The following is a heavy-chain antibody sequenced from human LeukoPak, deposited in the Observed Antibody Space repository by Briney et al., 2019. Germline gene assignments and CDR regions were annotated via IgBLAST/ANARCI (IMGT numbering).Heavy chain of an antibody. CDR2: IYSGEKT. J-gene: IGHJ4*02. D-gene: IGHD4-17*01. Sequence: PGGSLRLSCAASGFTVSNNYMSWVRQAPGKGLEWVSVIYSGEKTYYADSVKGRFTISRDSSKNTLYLQMNSLRAEDTAVYYCARDPQYGDHVGYFDCWGQGTLVTVSS. V-gene: IGHV3-66*01. CDR1: GFTVSNNY. CDR3: ARDPQYGDHVGYFDC.